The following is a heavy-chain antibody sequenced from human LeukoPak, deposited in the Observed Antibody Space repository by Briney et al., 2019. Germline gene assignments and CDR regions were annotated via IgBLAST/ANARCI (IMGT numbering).Heavy chain of an antibody. CDR2: ISAGGGST. D-gene: IGHD6-13*01. CDR1: GFTLSTYA. CDR3: AKSPRSAADNWFDP. Sequence: GGSLRLSCAASGFTLSTYAMNWVRQAPGKGLEWVSGISAGGGSTYYADSVKGRFTISRDNSKNTLYLQMNSLTVEDTTVYYCAKSPRSAADNWFDPWGQGTLVTVSS. V-gene: IGHV3-23*01. J-gene: IGHJ5*02.